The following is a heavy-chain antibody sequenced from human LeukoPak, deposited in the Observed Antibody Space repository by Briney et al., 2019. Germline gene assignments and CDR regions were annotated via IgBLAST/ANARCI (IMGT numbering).Heavy chain of an antibody. CDR3: ARHFGLSPDY. V-gene: IGHV4-59*08. D-gene: IGHD3-16*01. Sequence: SETLSLTCTVSGGSLSSYYWSWIRQPPGKGLEWIGYIYYSGSTNYNPSLKSRVTISVDTSKNQFSLKLSSVTAADTAVYYCARHFGLSPDYWGQGTLVTVSS. CDR1: GGSLSSYY. CDR2: IYYSGST. J-gene: IGHJ4*02.